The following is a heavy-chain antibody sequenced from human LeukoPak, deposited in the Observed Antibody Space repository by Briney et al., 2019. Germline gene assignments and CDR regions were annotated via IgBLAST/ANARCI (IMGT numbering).Heavy chain of an antibody. CDR2: ISSSSSYI. Sequence: GGSLRLSCAASGFTFSSYAMSWVRQAPGKGLEWVSSISSSSSYIYYADSVKGRFTISRDNAKNSLYLQMNSLRAEDTAVYYCARDQTDYYDSSSDGYWGQGTLVTVSS. CDR1: GFTFSSYA. CDR3: ARDQTDYYDSSSDGY. D-gene: IGHD3-22*01. V-gene: IGHV3-21*01. J-gene: IGHJ4*02.